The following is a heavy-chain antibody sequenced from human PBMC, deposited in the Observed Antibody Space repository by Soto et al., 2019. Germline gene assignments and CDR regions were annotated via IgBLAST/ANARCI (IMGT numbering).Heavy chain of an antibody. Sequence: WASVKVSCKASGGTFSSYAISWVRQAPGQGLEWMGGIIPIFGTANYAQKFQGRVTITADESTSTAYMELSSLRSGDTAVYYCARGSGYDYLYGMDVWGQGTTVTVSS. CDR1: GGTFSSYA. V-gene: IGHV1-69*13. CDR2: IIPIFGTA. D-gene: IGHD5-12*01. CDR3: ARGSGYDYLYGMDV. J-gene: IGHJ6*02.